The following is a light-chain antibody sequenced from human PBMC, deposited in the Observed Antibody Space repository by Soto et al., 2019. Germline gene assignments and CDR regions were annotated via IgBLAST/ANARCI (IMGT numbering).Light chain of an antibody. CDR3: AAWDDSLNGLV. Sequence: QSVLTQPPSASGTPGQRVSISCSGARSNIAVNSVDWYQQLPGTAPKVLIYANNQRPPGVPDRFSGSKSGTSASLAINGLQSDDEAHYFCAAWDDSLNGLVFGGGTKLTVL. J-gene: IGLJ2*01. CDR2: ANN. CDR1: RSNIAVNS. V-gene: IGLV1-44*01.